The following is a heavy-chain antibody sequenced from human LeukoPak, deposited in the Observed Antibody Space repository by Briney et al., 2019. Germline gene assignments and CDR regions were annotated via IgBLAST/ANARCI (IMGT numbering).Heavy chain of an antibody. CDR2: ISGSGGST. J-gene: IGHJ3*02. V-gene: IGHV3-23*01. CDR3: AKDRWTEVDAFDI. Sequence: GESLRLSCAASGFTFSSYAMSWVRQAPGKGLEWVSLISGSGGSTYYADSVKGRFTISRDNSKNTLYLQMNSLRAEDTAVYYCAKDRWTEVDAFDIWGQGTMVTVSS. D-gene: IGHD1-1*01. CDR1: GFTFSSYA.